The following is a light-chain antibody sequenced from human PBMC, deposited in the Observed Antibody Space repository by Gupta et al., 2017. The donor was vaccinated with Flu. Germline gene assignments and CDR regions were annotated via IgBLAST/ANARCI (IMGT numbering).Light chain of an antibody. V-gene: IGKV1-5*03. J-gene: IGKJ2*01. CDR3: LQYATTPST. CDR2: SAS. CDR1: RRIVDS. Sequence: PSTLSASVGDTVTITCRASRRIVDSLAWYQQIPGNAPKLLIHSASRLEDGVPSRFRGFRSETDFTLTITGLQPDDFTTYFCLQYATTPSTFGHGTQLELK.